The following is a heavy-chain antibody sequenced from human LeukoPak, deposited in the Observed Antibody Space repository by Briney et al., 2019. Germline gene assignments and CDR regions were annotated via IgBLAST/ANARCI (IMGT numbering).Heavy chain of an antibody. CDR1: GFTFSAYG. Sequence: PGGSLRLSCAGSGFTFSAYGMHWVRRAPGKGLEWVALIWHDGTNEKYADSVKGRFTISRDNSMDTLYLQMNSLRAEDTAVYYCASWSRYSSGWYELDYWGQGILVTVSS. CDR3: ASWSRYSSGWYELDY. V-gene: IGHV3-33*01. D-gene: IGHD6-19*01. J-gene: IGHJ4*02. CDR2: IWHDGTNE.